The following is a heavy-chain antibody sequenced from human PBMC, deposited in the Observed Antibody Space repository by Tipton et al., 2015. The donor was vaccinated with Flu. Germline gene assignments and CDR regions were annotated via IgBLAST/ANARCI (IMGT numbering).Heavy chain of an antibody. D-gene: IGHD2-21*01. CDR3: ASSFVASY. CDR2: IKQDGSET. V-gene: IGHV3-7*01. J-gene: IGHJ4*02. CDR1: GFSFSTYW. Sequence: SLRLSCAASGFSFSTYWMSWVRQAPGKGLEWVANIKQDGSETSYVDSVEGRFTISRDNVKNSLYLQMNSLRAEDTAVYYCASSFVASYWGQGTLVTVSS.